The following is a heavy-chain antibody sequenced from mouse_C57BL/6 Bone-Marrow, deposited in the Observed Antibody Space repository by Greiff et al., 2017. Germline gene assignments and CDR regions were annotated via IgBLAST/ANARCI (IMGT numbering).Heavy chain of an antibody. Sequence: EVKLVESGGGLVKPGGSLKLSCAASGFTFSSYAMSWVRQTPEKRLEWVATISDGGSYTYYPDNVKGRFTISRDNAKNNLYLQMSHLKSEDTAMYYCASEITTVVVPPRAYWGQGTLVTVSA. V-gene: IGHV5-4*03. CDR3: ASEITTVVVPPRAY. D-gene: IGHD1-1*01. J-gene: IGHJ3*01. CDR2: ISDGGSYT. CDR1: GFTFSSYA.